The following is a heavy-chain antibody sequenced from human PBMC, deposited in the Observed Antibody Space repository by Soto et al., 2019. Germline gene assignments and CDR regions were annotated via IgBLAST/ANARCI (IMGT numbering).Heavy chain of an antibody. J-gene: IGHJ4*02. CDR2: IFYSGST. CDR1: GVSLTSGTYY. CDR3: ASTEDFFDY. Sequence: PSETLSLTCSVSGVSLTSGTYYWSWIRQHPGKGLEWIGYIFYSGSTDYNPSLKSRVNISVDTSKNQFSLKLSSVTAADKAVYYCASTEDFFDYWGQGTLVTVSS. V-gene: IGHV4-31*03.